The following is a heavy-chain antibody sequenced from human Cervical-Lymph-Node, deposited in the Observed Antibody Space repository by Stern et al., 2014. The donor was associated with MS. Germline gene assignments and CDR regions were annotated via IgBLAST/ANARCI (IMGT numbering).Heavy chain of an antibody. D-gene: IGHD2-2*01. CDR3: VKYCSSSSCSGFDH. V-gene: IGHV3-21*01. J-gene: IGHJ4*02. CDR1: GFNFSRYS. Sequence: EVQLEESGGGLVKPGGSLRLSCAASGFNFSRYSMNWVRQAPGKGLEWVSSISSTTYIYYADSVRGRFTISSDNAKTSLFLQMNSLRVEDTAVYYCVKYCSSSSCSGFDHWGQGALVTVSS. CDR2: ISSTTYI.